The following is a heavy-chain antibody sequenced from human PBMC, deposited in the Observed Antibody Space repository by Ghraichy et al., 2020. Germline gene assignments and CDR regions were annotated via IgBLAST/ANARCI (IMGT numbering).Heavy chain of an antibody. CDR3: ARGPSGRFLEYFQH. CDR1: GFTFGDFY. Sequence: LSLTCAGSGFTFGDFYMSWVRQAPGKGLEWVAYINAAATTIYHADSVQGRFTISRDNAKNSLYLQMSNLRPEDTAVYYCARGPSGRFLEYFQHWGQGTLVTVSS. CDR2: INAAATTI. J-gene: IGHJ1*01. D-gene: IGHD1-26*01. V-gene: IGHV3-11*01.